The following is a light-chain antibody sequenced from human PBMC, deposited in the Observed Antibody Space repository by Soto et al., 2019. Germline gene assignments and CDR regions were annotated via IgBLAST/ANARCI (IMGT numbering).Light chain of an antibody. Sequence: EIVLTQSPGTLSLSPGERATLSCRASQSVSSSYLAWYQQKPGQSPRLLIYGASSRATGIPDRFSGSGSGRDFPLPISGLEPEDVAVYYCQQYGSSPLSFGGGTQVEIK. J-gene: IGKJ4*01. CDR1: QSVSSSY. CDR3: QQYGSSPLS. V-gene: IGKV3-20*01. CDR2: GAS.